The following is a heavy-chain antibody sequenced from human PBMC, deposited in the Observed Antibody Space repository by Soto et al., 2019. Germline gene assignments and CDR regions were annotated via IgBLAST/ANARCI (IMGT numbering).Heavy chain of an antibody. CDR1: GFTFSSYG. CDR3: ARDGKGDRYFDWLLYYFDY. Sequence: QVQLVESGGGVFQPGRSLRLSCAASGFTFSSYGMHCVRQAPGKGLEWVAVIWYYGSNKYYADSVKGRFTISRDNSKNTRYLQMNSLRAEDTAVYYCARDGKGDRYFDWLLYYFDYWGQGTLVTVSS. J-gene: IGHJ4*02. D-gene: IGHD3-9*01. CDR2: IWYYGSNK. V-gene: IGHV3-33*01.